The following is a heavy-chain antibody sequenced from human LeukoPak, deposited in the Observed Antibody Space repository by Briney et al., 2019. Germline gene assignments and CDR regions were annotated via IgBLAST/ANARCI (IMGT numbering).Heavy chain of an antibody. J-gene: IGHJ4*02. CDR3: ATIVRYSSDY. CDR1: GFTFSSYA. CDR2: ISGSGGST. Sequence: GGSLRLSCAASGFTFSSYAMTWVRQAQGKGLEWVSRISGSGGSTYYADSVKGRFTMSRDNSKNTLYLQMNSLRAEDTAVYYCATIVRYSSDYWGQGTLVTVSS. V-gene: IGHV3-23*01. D-gene: IGHD6-13*01.